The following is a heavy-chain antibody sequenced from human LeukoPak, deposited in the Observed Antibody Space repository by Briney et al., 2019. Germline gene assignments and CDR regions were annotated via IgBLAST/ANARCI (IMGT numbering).Heavy chain of an antibody. J-gene: IGHJ4*02. CDR1: GFTFSSYG. D-gene: IGHD5-18*01. CDR2: ISYDGSNK. Sequence: HPGGSLRLSCAASGFTFSSYGMHWVRQAPGKGLEWVAVISYDGSNKYYADSVKGRFTISRDNSKNTLYLQMNSLRAEDTAVYYCAKESPGYSYGFDYWGQGTLVTVSS. CDR3: AKESPGYSYGFDY. V-gene: IGHV3-30*18.